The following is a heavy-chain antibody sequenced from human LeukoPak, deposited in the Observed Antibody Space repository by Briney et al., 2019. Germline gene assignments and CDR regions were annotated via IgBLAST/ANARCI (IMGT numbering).Heavy chain of an antibody. CDR2: IYSGGST. V-gene: IGHV3-66*01. CDR1: GFTVSSNY. D-gene: IGHD6-13*01. Sequence: GGSLRLSCAASGFTVSSNYMSWVRQAPGKGLEWVSVIYSGGSTYYADSVKGRFTISRDNSKNTLYLQMNSLRAEDTAVYYCARDPAAGPYYYYGMDVWGQGTTVTVSS. J-gene: IGHJ6*02. CDR3: ARDPAAGPYYYYGMDV.